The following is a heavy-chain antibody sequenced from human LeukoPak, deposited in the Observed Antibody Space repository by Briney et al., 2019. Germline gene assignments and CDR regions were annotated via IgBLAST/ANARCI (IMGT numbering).Heavy chain of an antibody. J-gene: IGHJ4*02. CDR3: ASLGEITMVRGVIILGKPGGY. Sequence: ASVKVSCKASGYSFTNYDINWVRQATGQGLEWMGWMNPKSGDTGYSQKFQGRVFITRDTPINTAYMELSSLRSEDTAVYYCASLGEITMVRGVIILGKPGGYWGQGTLVTVSS. D-gene: IGHD3-10*01. CDR1: GYSFTNYD. CDR2: MNPKSGDT. V-gene: IGHV1-8*03.